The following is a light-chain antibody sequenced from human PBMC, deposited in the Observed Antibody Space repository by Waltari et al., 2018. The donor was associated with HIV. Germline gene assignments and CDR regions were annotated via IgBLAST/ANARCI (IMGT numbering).Light chain of an antibody. CDR3: NSYAGSNNWV. CDR2: EVN. Sequence: QSALTQPPSASGSPGQSVTISCTGTSSDVGGSKYVSWYQHHPGKAPKLMIYEVNKRPSGVPDRFSGSKSANTASLTVSGLQADDEADYYCNSYAGSNNWVFGGGTKLTVL. J-gene: IGLJ3*02. V-gene: IGLV2-8*01. CDR1: SSDVGGSKY.